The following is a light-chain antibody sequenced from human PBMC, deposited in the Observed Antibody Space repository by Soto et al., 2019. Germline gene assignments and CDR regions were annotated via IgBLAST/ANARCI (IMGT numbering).Light chain of an antibody. V-gene: IGKV3-15*01. CDR1: QSVSSS. J-gene: IGKJ1*01. CDR3: QQYDKWPRT. Sequence: EIVMTQSPATLSVSPGERATLSCRASQSVSSSLGWYQQKPGQAPRLLIYGASTRATGVPARFSGSGSGTEFTLTISSLQSEDLAVYYCQQYDKWPRTFGHGTKVEIK. CDR2: GAS.